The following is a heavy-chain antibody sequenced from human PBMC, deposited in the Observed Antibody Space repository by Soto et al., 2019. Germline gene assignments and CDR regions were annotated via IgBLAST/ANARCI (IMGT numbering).Heavy chain of an antibody. J-gene: IGHJ3*02. CDR2: INPNSGGT. CDR1: GYTFTGYY. CDR3: ARDQWSFGIHDAFDI. D-gene: IGHD3-22*01. V-gene: IGHV1-2*02. Sequence: GASVKVSCKASGYTFTGYYMHWVRQAPGQGLEWMGWINPNSGGTNYAQKFQGRVTMTRDTSISTAYMELSRLRSDDTAVYYCARDQWSFGIHDAFDIWGQGTMVTVSS.